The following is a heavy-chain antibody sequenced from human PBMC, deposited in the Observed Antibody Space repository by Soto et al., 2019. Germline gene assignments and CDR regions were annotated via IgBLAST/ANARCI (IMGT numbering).Heavy chain of an antibody. Sequence: GESLKISCKGSGYTFTTYWITWVRQTPGKGLEWMGRIDPGNSYTSYNPSFQGHVTLSADMSISTAYLQWSSLRAEDTAVYYCAKRQSGISGWSPFDSWGQGTLVTVSS. CDR2: IDPGNSYT. D-gene: IGHD6-19*01. CDR1: GYTFTTYW. J-gene: IGHJ4*01. CDR3: AKRQSGISGWSPFDS. V-gene: IGHV5-10-1*01.